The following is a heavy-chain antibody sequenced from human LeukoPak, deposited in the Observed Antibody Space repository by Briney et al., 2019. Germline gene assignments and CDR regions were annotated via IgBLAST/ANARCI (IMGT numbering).Heavy chain of an antibody. D-gene: IGHD1-26*01. CDR2: INSNSADT. CDR3: ARWEGANFDY. Sequence: ASVKVSCKTSGYSFIDYYIHWVRQAPGQGLEWMGWINSNSADTNYAQNFQGRVTMTRDTSINTASMELSRLRSDDTAVYYCARWEGANFDYWGQGTLVTVSS. J-gene: IGHJ4*02. CDR1: GYSFIDYY. V-gene: IGHV1-2*02.